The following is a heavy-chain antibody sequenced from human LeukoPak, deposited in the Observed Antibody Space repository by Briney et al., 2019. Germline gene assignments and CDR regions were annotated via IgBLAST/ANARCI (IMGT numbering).Heavy chain of an antibody. CDR3: ARVWLDRLTFGGVIVMPFDY. CDR2: ISSDGSKK. CDR1: GFPFSGYG. D-gene: IGHD3-16*02. J-gene: IGHJ4*02. V-gene: IGHV3-30*03. Sequence: GRSLRLSCTASGFPFSGYGMHWVRQAPGKGPEWVAAISSDGSKKDYADSVKGRFSISRDKSKNTLYLQMNSLRPEDTAVYYCARVWLDRLTFGGVIVMPFDYWGQGTLVTVSS.